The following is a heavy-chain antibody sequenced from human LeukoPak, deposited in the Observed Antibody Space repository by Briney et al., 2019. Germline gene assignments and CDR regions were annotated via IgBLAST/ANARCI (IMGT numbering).Heavy chain of an antibody. CDR3: ARNGVVAATKYFDY. V-gene: IGHV4-30-4*08. Sequence: PSETLSLTCTVSGGSISSGDYYWSWIRQPPGKGLEWIGYIYYSGSTYYNPSLKSRVTISVDTSKNQFSLKLSSVTAADTALYYCARNGVVAATKYFDYWGQGTLVTVPS. CDR1: GGSISSGDYY. J-gene: IGHJ4*02. D-gene: IGHD2-15*01. CDR2: IYYSGST.